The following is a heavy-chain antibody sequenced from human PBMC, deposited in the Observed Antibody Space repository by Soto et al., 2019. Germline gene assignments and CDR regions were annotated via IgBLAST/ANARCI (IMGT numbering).Heavy chain of an antibody. CDR3: ARDGGGVVPAANPTYWFDP. Sequence: GASVKVSCKASGYTFTGYYMHWVRQAPGQGLEWMGWINPNSGGTNYAQKFQGWVTMTRDTSISTAYMELSRLRSDDTAVYYCARDGGGVVPAANPTYWFDPRGQGTLVTVSS. CDR1: GYTFTGYY. V-gene: IGHV1-2*04. J-gene: IGHJ5*02. CDR2: INPNSGGT. D-gene: IGHD2-2*01.